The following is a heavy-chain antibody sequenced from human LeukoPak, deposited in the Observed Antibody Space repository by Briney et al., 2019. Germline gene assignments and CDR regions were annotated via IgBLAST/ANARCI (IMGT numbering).Heavy chain of an antibody. CDR3: AKDPSGGSYASFDY. Sequence: GGSLRLSCAASGFTFSSYAMSWVRQAPGKGLEWVSGISGSGGSTYYADSVKGRFTISRDNSKNTLYLQMNSLRAEDTAVYYCAKDPSGGSYASFDYWGQGTLVTVSS. CDR1: GFTFSSYA. J-gene: IGHJ4*02. V-gene: IGHV3-23*01. D-gene: IGHD1-26*01. CDR2: ISGSGGST.